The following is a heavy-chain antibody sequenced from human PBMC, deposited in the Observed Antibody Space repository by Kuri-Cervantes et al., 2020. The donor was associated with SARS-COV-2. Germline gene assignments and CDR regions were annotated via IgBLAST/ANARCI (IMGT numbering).Heavy chain of an antibody. CDR2: INPNSGGT. CDR1: GYTFTGYY. Sequence: ASVKVSCKASGYTFTGYYMHWVRQAPGQGLEWMGWINPNSGGTNYAQKFQGRVTMTRDTSTSTVYMELSSLRSEDTAVYYCARDFWSGYYPYYYMDVWGKGTTVTVSS. CDR3: ARDFWSGYYPYYYMDV. J-gene: IGHJ6*03. V-gene: IGHV1-2*02. D-gene: IGHD3-3*01.